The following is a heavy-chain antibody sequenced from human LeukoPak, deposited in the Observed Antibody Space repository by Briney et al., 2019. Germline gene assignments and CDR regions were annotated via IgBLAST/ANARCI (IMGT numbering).Heavy chain of an antibody. Sequence: GGSLRLSCAASGFTFSSYGMHWVRQAPGKGLEWVAFIRYDGSNKYYADSVKGRFTISRDNSKNTLYLQMNSLRAEDTAVYYCTRTLGVLRYYFDYWGQGTLVTVSS. CDR1: GFTFSSYG. V-gene: IGHV3-30*02. J-gene: IGHJ4*02. CDR2: IRYDGSNK. D-gene: IGHD3-16*01. CDR3: TRTLGVLRYYFDY.